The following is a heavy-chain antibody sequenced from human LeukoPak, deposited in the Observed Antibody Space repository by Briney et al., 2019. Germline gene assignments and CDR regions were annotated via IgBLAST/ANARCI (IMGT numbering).Heavy chain of an antibody. V-gene: IGHV1-69*11. CDR3: ARDLGYYDSSGSNFDY. CDR1: GGTFSSYA. J-gene: IGHJ4*02. CDR2: IIPILGTA. D-gene: IGHD3-22*01. Sequence: SVKVSCKASGGTFSSYAISWLRQAPGQGLEWMGRIIPILGTANYAQKFQGRVTITTDESTSTAYMELSSLRSEDTAVYYCARDLGYYDSSGSNFDYWGQGTLVTVSS.